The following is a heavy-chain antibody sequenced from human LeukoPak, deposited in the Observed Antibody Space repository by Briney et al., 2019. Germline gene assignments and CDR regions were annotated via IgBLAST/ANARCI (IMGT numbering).Heavy chain of an antibody. CDR3: AKDKTAWLFRAHFDY. D-gene: IGHD3-22*01. CDR1: GFTFSSYS. V-gene: IGHV3-21*04. Sequence: PGGSLRLSCAASGFTFSSYSMNWVRQAPGKGLEWVSSISSSSSYIYYADSVKGRFTISRDNAKNSLYLQMNSLRAEDTALYYCAKDKTAWLFRAHFDYWGQGTLVTVSS. CDR2: ISSSSSYI. J-gene: IGHJ4*02.